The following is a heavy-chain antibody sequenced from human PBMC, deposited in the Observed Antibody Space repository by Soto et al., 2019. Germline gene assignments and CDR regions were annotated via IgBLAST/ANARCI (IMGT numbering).Heavy chain of an antibody. Sequence: ASVKVSCKASGYTFTSYYMHWVRQAPGQGLEWMGIINPSGGSTSYAQKFQGRVTMTRDTSTSIVYMELSSLRSEDTAVYYCARTAKIVVVFSSFDYWGQGTLVTVS. CDR3: ARTAKIVVVFSSFDY. V-gene: IGHV1-46*01. J-gene: IGHJ4*02. CDR1: GYTFTSYY. D-gene: IGHD3-22*01. CDR2: INPSGGST.